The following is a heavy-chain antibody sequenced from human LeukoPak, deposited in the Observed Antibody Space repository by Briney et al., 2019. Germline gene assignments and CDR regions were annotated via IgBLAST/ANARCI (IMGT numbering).Heavy chain of an antibody. CDR1: GGSISSGGYS. J-gene: IGHJ2*01. V-gene: IGHV4-30-2*01. CDR3: ARGVATIRWYFDL. D-gene: IGHD5-24*01. CDR2: IYHSGST. Sequence: SETLSLTCAVSGGSISSGGYSWSWIRQPPGKGLEWIGYIYHSGSTYYNPSLKSRVTISVDRSKNQFSLKLSSVTAADTAVYYCARGVATIRWYFDLWGRGTLVTVSP.